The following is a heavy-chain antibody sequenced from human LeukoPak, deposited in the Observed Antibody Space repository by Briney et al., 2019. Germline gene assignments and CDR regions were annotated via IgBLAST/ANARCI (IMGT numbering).Heavy chain of an antibody. J-gene: IGHJ1*01. CDR2: FDPEDGET. D-gene: IGHD6-13*01. Sequence: ASVKVSCKVSGYTLTELSMHCVRQAPGKGLEWMGGFDPEDGETIYAQKFQGRVTMTEDTSTDTAYMELSSLRSEDTAVYYCATSGPSPTAGTRYFQHWGQGTLVTVSS. CDR1: GYTLTELS. V-gene: IGHV1-24*01. CDR3: ATSGPSPTAGTRYFQH.